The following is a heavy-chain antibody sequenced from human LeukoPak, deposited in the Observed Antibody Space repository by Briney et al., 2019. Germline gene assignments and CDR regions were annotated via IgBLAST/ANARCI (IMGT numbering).Heavy chain of an antibody. CDR2: ISDSGGST. V-gene: IGHV3-23*01. CDR1: GFTFSSYA. Sequence: GGSLRLSCAASGFTFSSYAMSWVRQALGKGLEWVSAISDSGGSTHYADSVTGRFTISRDNSKNTLYLQMNSLRAEDTAVYYCAPIGPSYYYYMDVWGKGTTVTVSS. J-gene: IGHJ6*03. CDR3: APIGPSYYYYMDV.